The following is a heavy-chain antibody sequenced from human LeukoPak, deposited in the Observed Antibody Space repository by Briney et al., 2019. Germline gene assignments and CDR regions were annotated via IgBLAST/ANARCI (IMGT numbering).Heavy chain of an antibody. Sequence: SETLSLTCAVYGGSFSGYYWSLIRQPPGKGLEWIGEINHSGSTNYNPSLKSRVTISVDTSKNQLSLKLSPVIAADTAVYFCASVEMATAYFDYWGQGTLVTVSS. D-gene: IGHD5-24*01. V-gene: IGHV4-34*01. J-gene: IGHJ4*02. CDR1: GGSFSGYY. CDR2: INHSGST. CDR3: ASVEMATAYFDY.